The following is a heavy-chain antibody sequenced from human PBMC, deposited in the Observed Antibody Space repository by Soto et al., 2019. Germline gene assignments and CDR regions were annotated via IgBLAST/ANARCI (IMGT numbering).Heavy chain of an antibody. Sequence: GGSLRLSCAASGFTFSSYAMHWVRQAPGKGLEWVAVISYDGSNKYYADSVKGRFTISRDNSKNTLYLQMNSLRAEDTAVYYCARGGYDFWSGYYSLYYYVMDVWGQGTTVTVSS. D-gene: IGHD3-3*01. V-gene: IGHV3-30-3*01. CDR3: ARGGYDFWSGYYSLYYYVMDV. J-gene: IGHJ6*02. CDR1: GFTFSSYA. CDR2: ISYDGSNK.